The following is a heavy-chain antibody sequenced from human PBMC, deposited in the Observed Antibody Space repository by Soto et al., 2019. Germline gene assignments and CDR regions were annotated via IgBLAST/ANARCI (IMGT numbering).Heavy chain of an antibody. Sequence: EVQLLESGGGLVQPGGSLRLSCAASGFTFSSYAMNWVRQAPGKGLEWVSVISGSGGSTYYTDSVKGRFTISRDNSKHPLFPQLNSLRAEGPAVYYCARRSSSWYFDCWGQGTLVTVSS. J-gene: IGHJ4*02. V-gene: IGHV3-23*01. CDR3: ARRSSSWYFDC. CDR2: ISGSGGST. D-gene: IGHD6-13*01. CDR1: GFTFSSYA.